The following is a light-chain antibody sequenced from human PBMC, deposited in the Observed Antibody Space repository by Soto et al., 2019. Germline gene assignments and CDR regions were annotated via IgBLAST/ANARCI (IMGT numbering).Light chain of an antibody. V-gene: IGLV2-14*01. J-gene: IGLJ1*01. CDR2: EVN. CDR1: SSDVGAYNY. CDR3: SSYASTSTAV. Sequence: QSVLTQPASVSGSPGQSITISCTGTSSDVGAYNYVSWYQQHPGKAPKLMIYEVNYRPSGISNRFSGSKSGITASLTISGLQAEDEADYYWSSYASTSTAVFGTGTKVTVL.